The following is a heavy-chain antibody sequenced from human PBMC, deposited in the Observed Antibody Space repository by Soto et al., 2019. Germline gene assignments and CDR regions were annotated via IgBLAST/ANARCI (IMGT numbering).Heavy chain of an antibody. D-gene: IGHD6-19*01. CDR2: MNPNSGNT. J-gene: IGHJ4*02. Sequence: ASVKVSCKASGYTFPSYDINWMRQATGHGLEWMGWMNPNSGNTGYAQKFQGRVTMTRNTSISTAYMELSSLRSEDTAVYYCARGHRITAVVSVVYYFDYWGKGTLFTVSS. V-gene: IGHV1-8*01. CDR3: ARGHRITAVVSVVYYFDY. CDR1: GYTFPSYD.